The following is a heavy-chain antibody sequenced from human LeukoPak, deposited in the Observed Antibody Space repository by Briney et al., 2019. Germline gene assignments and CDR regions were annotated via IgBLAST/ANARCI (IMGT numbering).Heavy chain of an antibody. CDR1: GFTFNSYS. CDR2: ISSSGSTI. CDR3: AELGITMIGGV. Sequence: GGSLRLSCAASGFTFNSYSMNWVRQAPGKGLEWVSYISSSGSTIYYADSVKGRFTISRDNAKNSLYLQMNSLRAEDTAVYYCAELGITMIGGVWGKGTRSPSPQ. D-gene: IGHD3-10*02. V-gene: IGHV3-48*04. J-gene: IGHJ6*04.